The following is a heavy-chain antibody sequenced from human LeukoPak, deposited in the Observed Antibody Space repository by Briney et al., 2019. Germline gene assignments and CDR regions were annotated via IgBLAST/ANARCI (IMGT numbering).Heavy chain of an antibody. D-gene: IGHD5-18*01. V-gene: IGHV3-23*01. CDR1: GFTFDDYG. CDR2: ITKSENT. J-gene: IGHJ4*02. Sequence: GGSLRLSCAASGFTFDDYGLIWVRQAPGKGLEWVSGITKSENTYYIDSVKGRFTISRDNSKSTMTLQMNSLRAEDTAIYYCARGGYTYGPGLWGQGTLVSVSS. CDR3: ARGGYTYGPGL.